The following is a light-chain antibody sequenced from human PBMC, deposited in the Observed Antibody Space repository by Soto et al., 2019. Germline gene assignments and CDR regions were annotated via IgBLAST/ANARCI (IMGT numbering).Light chain of an antibody. CDR1: QSFRSA. V-gene: IGKV3-15*01. CDR3: QQYNEWPLT. Sequence: EIVMTQSPATLSVSPGERATLSCRASQSFRSALAWYQQKPGQAPRLLIYGASTRATGIPATFSGSGSGTEFTLTITSLQSEDFAVYYCQQYNEWPLTFGGGTKVEIK. J-gene: IGKJ4*01. CDR2: GAS.